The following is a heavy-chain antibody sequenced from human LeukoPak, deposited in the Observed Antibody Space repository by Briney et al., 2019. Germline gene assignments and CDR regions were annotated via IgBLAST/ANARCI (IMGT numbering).Heavy chain of an antibody. V-gene: IGHV4-59*08. D-gene: IGHD6-13*01. CDR3: AGTIAAAGLFDY. CDR1: GDSISSYY. Sequence: PSETLSLTCTVSGDSISSYYWSWIRQPPGKGLEWIGYIYYSVSTNYNPSLKSRVTISVDTSKNQFSLKLSSVTAADTAVYYCAGTIAAAGLFDYWGQGTLVTVSS. CDR2: IYYSVST. J-gene: IGHJ4*02.